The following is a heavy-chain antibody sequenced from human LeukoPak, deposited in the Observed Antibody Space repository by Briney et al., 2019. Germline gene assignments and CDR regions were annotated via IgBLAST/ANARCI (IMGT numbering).Heavy chain of an antibody. CDR3: ARDLHPSGELHLFDY. CDR2: ISSSGSTI. Sequence: GGSLRLSCAASGFTFSSYEMNWVRQAPGKGLEWVSYISSSGSTIYYADSVKGRFTISRDNAKNSLYLQMNSLRADDTAVYYCARDLHPSGELHLFDYWGQGTLVTVSS. V-gene: IGHV3-48*03. CDR1: GFTFSSYE. D-gene: IGHD3-10*01. J-gene: IGHJ4*02.